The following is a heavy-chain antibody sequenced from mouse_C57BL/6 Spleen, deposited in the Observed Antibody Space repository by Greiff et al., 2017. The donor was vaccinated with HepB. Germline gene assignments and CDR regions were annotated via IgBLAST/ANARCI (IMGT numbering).Heavy chain of an antibody. CDR2: IYPGGGYT. V-gene: IGHV1-63*01. Sequence: QVQLQQSGAELVRPGTSVKMSCKASGYTFTNYWIGWAKQRPGHGLEWIGDIYPGGGYTNYNEKFKGKATLTAYKSSSTAYMQFSSLTSEDSAIYYCARRSDYDYAMDYWGQGTSVTVSS. D-gene: IGHD2-4*01. CDR3: ARRSDYDYAMDY. J-gene: IGHJ4*01. CDR1: GYTFTNYW.